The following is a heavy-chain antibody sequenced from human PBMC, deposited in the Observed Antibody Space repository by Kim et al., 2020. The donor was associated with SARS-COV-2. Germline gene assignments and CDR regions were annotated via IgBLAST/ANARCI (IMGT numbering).Heavy chain of an antibody. J-gene: IGHJ2*01. CDR2: IIPILGIA. D-gene: IGHD5-12*01. CDR1: GGTFSSYT. CDR3: AGDIVATIGWYFDL. Sequence: SVKVSCKASGGTFSSYTISWVRQAPGQGLEWMGRIIPILGIANYAQKFQGRVTITADKSTSAAYMELSSLRSEDTAVYYCAGDIVATIGWYFDLWGRGTLVTVSS. V-gene: IGHV1-69*04.